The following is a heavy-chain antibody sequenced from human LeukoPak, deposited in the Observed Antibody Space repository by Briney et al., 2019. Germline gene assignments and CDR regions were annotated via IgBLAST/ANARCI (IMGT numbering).Heavy chain of an antibody. CDR2: ISDSGDRT. D-gene: IGHD1-14*01. J-gene: IGHJ6*02. Sequence: PGGSLRLFCAASGFSFRTYAMQWVRQAPGKGLEWVSGISDSGDRTFYAHSVRGRFTISRDNSKNTLYLQMNSLRAEDTAMYFCAKYLTAKGPPYALEVWGQGTTVTVSS. CDR3: AKYLTAKGPPYALEV. V-gene: IGHV3-23*01. CDR1: GFSFRTYA.